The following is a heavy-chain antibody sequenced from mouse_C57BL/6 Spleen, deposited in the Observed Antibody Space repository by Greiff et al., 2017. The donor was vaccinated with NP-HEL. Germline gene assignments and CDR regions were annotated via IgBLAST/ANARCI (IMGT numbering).Heavy chain of an antibody. V-gene: IGHV1-82*01. J-gene: IGHJ1*03. CDR2: IYPGDGDT. CDR1: GYAFSSSW. D-gene: IGHD1-1*01. CDR3: ATYYYGSRTGYFDV. Sequence: VKLMESGPELVKPGASVTISCKASGYAFSSSWMNWVKQRPGKGLEWIGRIYPGDGDTNYNGKFNGKATLTADKSSSTAYMQLSSLTAEDSAVYFCATYYYGSRTGYFDVWGTGTTVTVSS.